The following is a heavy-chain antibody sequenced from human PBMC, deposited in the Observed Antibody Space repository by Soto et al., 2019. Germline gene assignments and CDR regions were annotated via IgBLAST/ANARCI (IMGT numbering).Heavy chain of an antibody. CDR2: ISAYNGNT. J-gene: IGHJ6*02. Sequence: SVKDSCKASCYTFTSYGISWVRQAPGQGLEWMGWISAYNGNTKYAQKLQGRVTMTTDTSTSTAYMELRSLRSDDTAVYYCARGKATTYYYYGMDVWGQGPTVTV. CDR1: CYTFTSYG. D-gene: IGHD5-12*01. V-gene: IGHV1-18*04. CDR3: ARGKATTYYYYGMDV.